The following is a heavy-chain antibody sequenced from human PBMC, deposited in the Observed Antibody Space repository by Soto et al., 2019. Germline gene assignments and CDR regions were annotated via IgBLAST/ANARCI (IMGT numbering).Heavy chain of an antibody. J-gene: IGHJ6*02. D-gene: IGHD6-13*01. CDR1: GVAINSTVYY. Sequence: PSETLSLTCTVSGVAINSTVYYWGCIRPPPGKGLEWIGSSNYGGPTYYSPSLQSRVTISLDTAKTHFSLNLRSVAHADTAVYYCEXHGAYSTSVHYYYGMDVWGQGTTVTVSS. V-gene: IGHV4-39*01. CDR3: EXHGAYSTSVHYYYGMDV. CDR2: SNYGGPT.